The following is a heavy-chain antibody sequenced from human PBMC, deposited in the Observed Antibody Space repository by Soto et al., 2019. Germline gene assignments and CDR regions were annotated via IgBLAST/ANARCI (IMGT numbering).Heavy chain of an antibody. CDR1: GGTIGDYYWS. V-gene: IGHV2-5*01. D-gene: IGHD3-22*01. Sequence: PSETLSLTCSISGGTIGDYYWSWIRQPPGKALEWLALIYWNDDKRYSPSLKSRLTITKDTSKNQVVLTMTNMDPVDTATYYCAHFSRNYYDSSGSLDAFDIWGQGTMVTVSS. J-gene: IGHJ3*02. CDR2: IYWNDDK. CDR3: AHFSRNYYDSSGSLDAFDI.